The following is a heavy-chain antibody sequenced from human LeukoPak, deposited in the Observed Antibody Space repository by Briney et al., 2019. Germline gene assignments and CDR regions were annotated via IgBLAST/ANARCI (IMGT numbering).Heavy chain of an antibody. V-gene: IGHV3-21*01. D-gene: IGHD6-19*01. CDR3: ARESSSGWVT. CDR1: GFTFSSYA. Sequence: GGSLRLSCAASGFTFSSYAMSWVRQAPGKRLEWVSSISSSSSYIYYADSVKGRFTISRDNAKNSLYLQMNSLRAEDTAVYYCARESSSGWVTWGQGTLVTVSS. J-gene: IGHJ5*02. CDR2: ISSSSSYI.